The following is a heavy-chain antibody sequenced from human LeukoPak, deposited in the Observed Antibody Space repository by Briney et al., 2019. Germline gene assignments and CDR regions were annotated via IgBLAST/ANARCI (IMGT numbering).Heavy chain of an antibody. J-gene: IGHJ4*02. D-gene: IGHD3-22*01. Sequence: PGGSLRLSCAVSGFTFSTYGMSWVRQAPGKGLEWVSGISGSGDNTYYADSVRGRFTISRDNSKNTLYVQVNSLGTEDTAAYYCAKGSYYDSSGSFYFDYWGQGTLVTVSS. V-gene: IGHV3-23*01. CDR3: AKGSYYDSSGSFYFDY. CDR2: ISGSGDNT. CDR1: GFTFSTYG.